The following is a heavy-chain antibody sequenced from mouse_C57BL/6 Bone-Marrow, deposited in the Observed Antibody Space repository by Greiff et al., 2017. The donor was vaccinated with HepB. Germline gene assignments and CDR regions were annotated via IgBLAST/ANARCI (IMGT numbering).Heavy chain of an antibody. CDR3: ARRGLRGWYFDV. Sequence: VQLQQSGAELVRPGTSVKMSCKASGYTFTNYWIGWAKQRPGHGLEWIGDIYPGGGYTNYNEKFKGKATLTADKSSSTANMQFSSLTSEDSAIYYCARRGLRGWYFDVWGTGTTVTVSS. CDR1: GYTFTNYW. J-gene: IGHJ1*03. V-gene: IGHV1-63*01. CDR2: IYPGGGYT. D-gene: IGHD1-1*01.